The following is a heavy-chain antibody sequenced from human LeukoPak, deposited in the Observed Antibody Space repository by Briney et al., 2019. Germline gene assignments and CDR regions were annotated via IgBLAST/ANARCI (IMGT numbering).Heavy chain of an antibody. Sequence: SVKVSCKASGGTFSSYAISWVRQAPGQGLEWMGRIIPILGIANYAQKFQGRVTITADKSTSTAYMELSSLRSEDTAVYYCARTIVVVPAVWFDPWGQGTLVTVSS. CDR1: GGTFSSYA. V-gene: IGHV1-69*04. D-gene: IGHD2-2*01. CDR3: ARTIVVVPAVWFDP. CDR2: IIPILGIA. J-gene: IGHJ5*02.